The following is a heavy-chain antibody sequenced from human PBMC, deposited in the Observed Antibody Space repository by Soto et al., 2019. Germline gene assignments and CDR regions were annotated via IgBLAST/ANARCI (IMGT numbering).Heavy chain of an antibody. CDR1: VFTFSSYV. CDR2: ISGSGGST. V-gene: IGHV3-23*01. J-gene: IGHJ3*02. CDR3: AKEGPWSHDAFDI. D-gene: IGHD1-26*01. Sequence: GGSLRLSCAASVFTFSSYVMSLVRQAPGKGLEWVSAISGSGGSTYYADSVKGRFTISRDNSKNTLYLQMNSLRAEDTAVYYCAKEGPWSHDAFDIWGQGTMVTVSS.